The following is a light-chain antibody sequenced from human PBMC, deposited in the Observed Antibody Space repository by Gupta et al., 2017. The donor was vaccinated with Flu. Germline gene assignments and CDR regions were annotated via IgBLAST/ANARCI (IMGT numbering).Light chain of an antibody. CDR1: QSVFHNSNNKNH. J-gene: IGKJ4*01. V-gene: IGKV4-1*01. CDR2: LTS. Sequence: DIVMTRSPAFLAVSLGGRATINCKSSQSVFHNSNNKNHLAWYQKKPGQAPKLLIYLTSTRASGVPDRFSGSGSGTDFSLTISSLQAEDVATYYCQQYYTFPLTFGGGTKVEI. CDR3: QQYYTFPLT.